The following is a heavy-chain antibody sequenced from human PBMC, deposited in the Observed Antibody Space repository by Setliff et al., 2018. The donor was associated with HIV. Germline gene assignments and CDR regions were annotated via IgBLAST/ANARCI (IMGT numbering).Heavy chain of an antibody. J-gene: IGHJ1*01. V-gene: IGHV3-48*01. CDR2: ISSSSATM. Sequence: PGGSLRLSCAASGFTFSSYSMNWVRQAPGKGLEWVSYISSSSATMYYADSVKGRFTISRDNAKNSLYLQMNSLRAEDTAVYYCARDDCSSISCNGKSGFQHWGQGTVVTVSS. CDR3: ARDDCSSISCNGKSGFQH. D-gene: IGHD2-2*01. CDR1: GFTFSSYS.